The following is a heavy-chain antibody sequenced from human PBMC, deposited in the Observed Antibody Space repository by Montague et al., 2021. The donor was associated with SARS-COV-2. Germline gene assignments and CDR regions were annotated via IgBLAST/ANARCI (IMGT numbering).Heavy chain of an antibody. CDR3: ARGDGVVVAAPYI. CDR2: MYDSGST. D-gene: IGHD2-15*01. CDR1: GGSISNGGYC. J-gene: IGHJ3*02. V-gene: IGHV4-31*03. Sequence: TLSLTCTVSGGSISNGGYCCSWLRPHPGKGLEWIGYMYDSGSTYSNPSITSRVTISIDTSKNQFSLKLSSVTAADTAVYYCARGDGVVVAAPYIWGQGTMVTVSS.